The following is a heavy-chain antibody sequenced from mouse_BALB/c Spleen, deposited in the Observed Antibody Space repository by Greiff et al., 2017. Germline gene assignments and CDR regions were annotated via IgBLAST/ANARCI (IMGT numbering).Heavy chain of an antibody. J-gene: IGHJ3*01. V-gene: IGHV4-1*02. D-gene: IGHD2-3*01. CDR1: GFDFSRYW. Sequence: EVKLQESGGGLVQPGGSLKLSCAASGFDFSRYWMSWVRQAPGKGLEWIGEINPDSSTINYTPSLKDKFIISRDNAKNTLYLQMSKVRSEDTALYYCARWLLQDWFAYWGQGTLVTVSA. CDR2: INPDSSTI. CDR3: ARWLLQDWFAY.